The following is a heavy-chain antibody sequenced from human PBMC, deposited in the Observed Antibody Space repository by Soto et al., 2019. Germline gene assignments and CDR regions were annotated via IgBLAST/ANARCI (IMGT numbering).Heavy chain of an antibody. CDR3: AKAVVPVAKAYYGMDV. D-gene: IGHD2-2*01. J-gene: IGHJ6*02. V-gene: IGHV3-23*01. CDR2: IGASDAGT. Sequence: EVQLLESGGGLVQPGGSLRLSCAASGFTFSIYAMNWVRQAPGKGLEWVSAIGASDAGTYYADSVKGRFTISRDQSKNTMYLQMNTMRAEDTAVYYCAKAVVPVAKAYYGMDVWGQGTTVTVSS. CDR1: GFTFSIYA.